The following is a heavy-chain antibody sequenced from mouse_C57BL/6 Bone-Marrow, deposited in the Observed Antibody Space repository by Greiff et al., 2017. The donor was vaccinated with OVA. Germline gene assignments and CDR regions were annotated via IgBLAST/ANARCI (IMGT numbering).Heavy chain of an antibody. CDR2: ISTRSGNT. D-gene: IGHD1-1*01. Sequence: VKLQESGAELARPGASVKLSCKASGYTFTSYGISWVKQRTGQGLEWIEEISTRSGNTYYNEKFKGKTTMTANNASSTAYMEIRSLTSEDSAVYFCARYYGRAYFDYWGQGTTLTVSS. J-gene: IGHJ2*01. CDR3: ARYYGRAYFDY. V-gene: IGHV1-81*01. CDR1: GYTFTSYG.